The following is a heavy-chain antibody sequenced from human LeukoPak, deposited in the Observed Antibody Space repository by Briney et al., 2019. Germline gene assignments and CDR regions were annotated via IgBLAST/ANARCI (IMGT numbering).Heavy chain of an antibody. D-gene: IGHD5-24*01. CDR3: AKGRDGYIIDAFDI. J-gene: IGHJ3*02. Sequence: GRSLRLSCAASGSTFSSYGMHWVRQAPGKGLEWVAVISYDGSNKYYADSVKGRFTISRDNSKNTLYLQMNSLRAEDTAVYYCAKGRDGYIIDAFDIWGQGTMVTVSS. CDR1: GSTFSSYG. V-gene: IGHV3-30*18. CDR2: ISYDGSNK.